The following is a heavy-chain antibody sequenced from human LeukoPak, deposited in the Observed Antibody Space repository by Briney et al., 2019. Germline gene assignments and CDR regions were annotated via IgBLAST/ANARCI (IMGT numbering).Heavy chain of an antibody. Sequence: PSETLSLTCSVSGGSISNYYWSWIRQPAGKGLEWIGRIFTSGSTIYNPSLKSRVTMSVDTSKNQFSLRLSSVTAADTAVYYCARFTPQGYGWGGYNRFDPWGQGTLVTVSS. CDR2: IFTSGST. CDR3: ARFTPQGYGWGGYNRFDP. D-gene: IGHD3-16*01. V-gene: IGHV4-4*07. CDR1: GGSISNYY. J-gene: IGHJ5*02.